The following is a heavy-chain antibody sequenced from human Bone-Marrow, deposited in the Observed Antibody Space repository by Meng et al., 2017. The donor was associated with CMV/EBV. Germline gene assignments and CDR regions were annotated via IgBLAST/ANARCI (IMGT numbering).Heavy chain of an antibody. Sequence: ASVKVSCKASGYTFTGYYMHWVRQAPGQGLEWMGWINPNSGGTNYAQKFQGRVTMTRDTPISTAYMEPSRLRSDDTAVYYCARDRQWSTVLDYWGQGTLVTVSS. D-gene: IGHD2-15*01. CDR2: INPNSGGT. CDR1: GYTFTGYY. V-gene: IGHV1-2*02. J-gene: IGHJ4*02. CDR3: ARDRQWSTVLDY.